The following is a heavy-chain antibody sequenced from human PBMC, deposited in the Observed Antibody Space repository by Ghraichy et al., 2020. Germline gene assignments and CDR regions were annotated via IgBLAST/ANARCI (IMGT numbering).Heavy chain of an antibody. J-gene: IGHJ4*02. CDR3: ARDRGGSYYQVVDY. V-gene: IGHV3-21*01. CDR2: ISSSSSYI. Sequence: GESLNISCAASGFTFSSYSMNWVRQAPGKGLEWVSSISSSSSYIYYADSVKGRFTISRDNAKNSLYLQMNSLRAEDTAVYYCARDRGGSYYQVVDYWGQGTLVTVSS. D-gene: IGHD1-26*01. CDR1: GFTFSSYS.